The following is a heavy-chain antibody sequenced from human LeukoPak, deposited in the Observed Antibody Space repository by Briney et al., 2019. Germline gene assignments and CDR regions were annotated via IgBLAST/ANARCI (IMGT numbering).Heavy chain of an antibody. J-gene: IGHJ6*03. D-gene: IGHD3-10*01. Sequence: GGSLRLSCAASGFTFSNYWMNXVRQAPGKGLEXXXNIKQDGSKSKFVDSFKGRFTISRDNAKNSLYLQMNTPIADDTAIYYCARGRWFGGFYYMDVWGKGTTVTVSS. V-gene: IGHV3-7*01. CDR2: IKQDGSKS. CDR3: ARGRWFGGFYYMDV. CDR1: GFTFSNYW.